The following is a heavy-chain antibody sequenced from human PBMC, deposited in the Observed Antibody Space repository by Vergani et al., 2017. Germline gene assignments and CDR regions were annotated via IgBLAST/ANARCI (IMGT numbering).Heavy chain of an antibody. CDR2: INPNSGGT. V-gene: IGHV1-2*02. J-gene: IGHJ1*01. Sequence: QVQLVQSGAEVKKPGASVKVSCKASGYTFTGYYMHWVRQAPGQGLEWMGWINPNSGGTNYAQKFRGRVTMTRDTSISTAYMELSRLRSDDTAVYYCARDSSPGGPQDSGSYYSYFQHWGQGTLVTVSS. D-gene: IGHD1-26*01. CDR3: ARDSSPGGPQDSGSYYSYFQH. CDR1: GYTFTGYY.